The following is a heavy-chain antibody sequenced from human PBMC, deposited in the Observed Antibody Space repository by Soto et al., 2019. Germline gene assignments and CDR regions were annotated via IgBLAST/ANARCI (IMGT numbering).Heavy chain of an antibody. Sequence: QMQLVQSGAEVKPPGASVKVSCKASGYTFTNYQSHWVRQAPGQGLEWMGIINPSGGRITYAQTFQGRVLMTRDTSTRTLYMELRSLRSEDTAVYYCARDGPPTTTGVGPSYPMDVWGQGTTVTVS. CDR1: GYTFTNYQ. V-gene: IGHV1-46*01. CDR2: INPSGGRI. CDR3: ARDGPPTTTGVGPSYPMDV. J-gene: IGHJ6*02. D-gene: IGHD1-1*01.